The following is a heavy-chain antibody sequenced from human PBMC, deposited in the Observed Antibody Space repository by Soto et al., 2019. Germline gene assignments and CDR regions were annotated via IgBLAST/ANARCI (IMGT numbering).Heavy chain of an antibody. J-gene: IGHJ3*02. CDR3: ARGLGVVLPPNDAFDI. Sequence: GGSLRLSCAASGFTFSSYSMNWVRQAPGKGLEWVSSISSSSSYIYYADSVKGRFTISRDNAKNSLYLQMNSLRAEDTAVYYCARGLGVVLPPNDAFDIWGQGTMVTVS. D-gene: IGHD3-3*01. V-gene: IGHV3-21*01. CDR2: ISSSSSYI. CDR1: GFTFSSYS.